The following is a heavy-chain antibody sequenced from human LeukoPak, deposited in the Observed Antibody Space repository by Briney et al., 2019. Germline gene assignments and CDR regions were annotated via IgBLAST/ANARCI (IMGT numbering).Heavy chain of an antibody. CDR1: GYTFTSYA. D-gene: IGHD3-10*01. Sequence: ASVKVSCKASGYTFTSYAMHWVRQAPGQRLEWMGWINAGNGNTKYSQKFQGRVTITRDTSASTAYMELSSLRSEDTAVYYCARERTITMVRGVLDDAFDVWGQGTMVTVSS. V-gene: IGHV1-3*01. CDR2: INAGNGNT. CDR3: ARERTITMVRGVLDDAFDV. J-gene: IGHJ3*01.